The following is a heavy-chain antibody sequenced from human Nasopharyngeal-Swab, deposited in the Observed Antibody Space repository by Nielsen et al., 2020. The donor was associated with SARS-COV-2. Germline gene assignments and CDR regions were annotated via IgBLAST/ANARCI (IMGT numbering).Heavy chain of an antibody. CDR2: INPSGGST. J-gene: IGHJ6*02. V-gene: IGHV1-46*01. CDR1: GYTFTSYY. CDR3: ARATYYDFWSGYYTALGGMDV. Sequence: VSCKASGYTFTSYYMHWVRQAPGQGLEWMGIINPSGGSTSYAQKFQGRVTMTRDTSTSTVYMELSSLRSEDTAVYYCARATYYDFWSGYYTALGGMDVWGQGTTVTVSS. D-gene: IGHD3-3*01.